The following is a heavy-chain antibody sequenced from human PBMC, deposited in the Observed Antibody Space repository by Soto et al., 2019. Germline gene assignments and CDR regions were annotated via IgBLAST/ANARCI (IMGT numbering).Heavy chain of an antibody. CDR1: GGSISSYY. CDR3: ARHDCGGDCYSGWCDP. CDR2: IYYSGST. D-gene: IGHD2-21*02. V-gene: IGHV4-59*08. Sequence: SDTLSLTCTVSGGSISSYYWSWLRQPPGKGLEWIGYIYYSGSTNYNPSLKSRVTISVDTSKNQFSLKLSSVTAADTAVYYCARHDCGGDCYSGWCDPWGQGTLVTVS. J-gene: IGHJ5*02.